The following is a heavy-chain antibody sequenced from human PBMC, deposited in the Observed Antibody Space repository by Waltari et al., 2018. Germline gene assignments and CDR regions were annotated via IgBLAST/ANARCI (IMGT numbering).Heavy chain of an antibody. V-gene: IGHV3-53*01. D-gene: IGHD2-21*02. CDR1: GFIVSTNY. Sequence: EVQLVESGGGVIQPGGSLRLSCAASGFIVSTNYMSWVRQAPGKGLGWVAVIYNDVTKLYADSVKGRFTVSRDNSKNMVHLQMDSLRAEDTAVYYCATDGDGDCSLCLAQWGQGTLVTVSS. J-gene: IGHJ4*02. CDR2: IYNDVTK. CDR3: ATDGDGDCSLCLAQ.